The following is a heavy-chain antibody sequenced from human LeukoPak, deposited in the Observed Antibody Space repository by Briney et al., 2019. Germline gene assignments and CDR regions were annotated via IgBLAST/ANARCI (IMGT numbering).Heavy chain of an antibody. Sequence: ASVKVSCKASGYTFTGYYIHWVRQAPGQGLEWMGWINPSSGGTNYAQKFQGRVTMTRDTPISTAYMELSRLRSDDTAMYYCARENRAFDSWGQGTLVTVSS. J-gene: IGHJ4*02. CDR3: ARENRAFDS. D-gene: IGHD1-14*01. CDR2: INPSSGGT. CDR1: GYTFTGYY. V-gene: IGHV1-2*02.